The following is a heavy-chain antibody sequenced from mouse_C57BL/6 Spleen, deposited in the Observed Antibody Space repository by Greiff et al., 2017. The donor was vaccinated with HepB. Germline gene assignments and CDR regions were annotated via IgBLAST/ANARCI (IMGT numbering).Heavy chain of an antibody. CDR2: IHPNSGST. CDR1: GYTFTSYW. CDR3: ARGYDDYDGNLDY. J-gene: IGHJ4*01. D-gene: IGHD2-4*01. Sequence: QVQLQQPGAELVKPGASVKLSCKASGYTFTSYWMHWVKQRPGQGLEWIGMIHPNSGSTNYNEKFKSKATLTVDKSSSTAYMQLSSLTSEDSAVYYCARGYDDYDGNLDYWGQGTSVTVSS. V-gene: IGHV1-64*01.